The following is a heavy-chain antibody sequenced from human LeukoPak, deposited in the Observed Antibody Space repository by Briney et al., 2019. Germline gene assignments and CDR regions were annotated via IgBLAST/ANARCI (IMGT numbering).Heavy chain of an antibody. Sequence: GGPLRLSCTASGFTFRTYSMDWARRAPGMGLEWVSSISSTSSYIYYADSVKGRFTISRDNAKNSLYLQMNSLRAEDTAVYYCARVMSGYYVVLDIWGQGTMVTVSS. CDR3: ARVMSGYYVVLDI. J-gene: IGHJ3*02. CDR1: GFTFRTYS. D-gene: IGHD3-3*01. CDR2: ISSTSSYI. V-gene: IGHV3-21*01.